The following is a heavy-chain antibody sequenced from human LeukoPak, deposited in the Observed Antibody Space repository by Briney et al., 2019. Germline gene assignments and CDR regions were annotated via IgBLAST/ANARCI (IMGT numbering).Heavy chain of an antibody. D-gene: IGHD4-17*01. Sequence: SETLSLTCTVSGGSISSYYWSWIRQPAGKGLEWIGRIYTSGSTNYNPSLKSRVTMSVDTSKNQFSLKLSSVTAADTAVYYCARDSIFYGDYGWLDPWGQGTLVTVSS. CDR3: ARDSIFYGDYGWLDP. CDR2: IYTSGST. CDR1: GGSISSYY. V-gene: IGHV4-4*07. J-gene: IGHJ5*02.